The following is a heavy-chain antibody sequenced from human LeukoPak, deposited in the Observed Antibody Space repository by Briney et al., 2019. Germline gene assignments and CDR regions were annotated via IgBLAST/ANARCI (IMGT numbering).Heavy chain of an antibody. CDR3: ARQALWFGELDDDY. J-gene: IGHJ4*02. V-gene: IGHV4-34*01. CDR1: GGSFSGYY. CDR2: INHRGST. D-gene: IGHD3-10*01. Sequence: SETLSLTCAVYGGSFSGYYWSWFRQPPGKGLEWIGEINHRGSTNYNPSLKSRLTISVDTSKNQFSLKLSSVTAADTAIYYCARQALWFGELDDDYWGQGTLVTVSS.